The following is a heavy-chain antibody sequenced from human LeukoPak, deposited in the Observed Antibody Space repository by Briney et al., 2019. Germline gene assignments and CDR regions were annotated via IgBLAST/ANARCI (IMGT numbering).Heavy chain of an antibody. J-gene: IGHJ4*02. CDR3: AGDFLIAAVQFDY. Sequence: SETLSLTCAVYGGSFSGYYWSWIRQPPGKGLEWIGSIYYSGSTYYNPSLKSRVTISVDTSKNQFSLKLSSVTAADTAVYYCAGDFLIAAVQFDYWGQGTLVTVSS. CDR1: GGSFSGYY. D-gene: IGHD6-13*01. V-gene: IGHV4-34*01. CDR2: IYYSGST.